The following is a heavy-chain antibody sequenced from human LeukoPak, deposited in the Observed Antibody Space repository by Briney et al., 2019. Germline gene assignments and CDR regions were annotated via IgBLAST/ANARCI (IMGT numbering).Heavy chain of an antibody. V-gene: IGHV3-30*01. D-gene: IGHD3-10*01. CDR1: GFTFSSFP. Sequence: GRSLRLSCAASGFTFSSFPMHWVRQAPGKGLEWVVVVSPDGSVENYADSVRGRFTISRDNSKNTVYLQMNSLRTEDTAVYYCARASITSTYYHYYMDVWGKGTTVTVSS. J-gene: IGHJ6*03. CDR3: ARASITSTYYHYYMDV. CDR2: VSPDGSVE.